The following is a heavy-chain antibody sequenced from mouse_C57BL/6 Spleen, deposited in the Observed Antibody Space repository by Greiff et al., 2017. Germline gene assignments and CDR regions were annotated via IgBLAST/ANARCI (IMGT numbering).Heavy chain of an antibody. D-gene: IGHD2-10*01. J-gene: IGHJ2*01. CDR2: ISYDGSN. CDR1: GYSFTSGYY. V-gene: IGHV3-6*01. Sequence: VQLKESGPGLVKPSQSLSLTCSVTGYSFTSGYYWNWIRQFPGNKLEWMGYISYDGSNNYNPSLKNRISITRDTSKNQFFLKLNSVTTEDTATYYCAREGPLLCLDYWGQGTTLTVSS. CDR3: AREGPLLCLDY.